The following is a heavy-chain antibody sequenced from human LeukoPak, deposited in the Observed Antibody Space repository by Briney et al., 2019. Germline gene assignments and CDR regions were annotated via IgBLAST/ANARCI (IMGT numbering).Heavy chain of an antibody. J-gene: IGHJ4*02. V-gene: IGHV3-30*04. CDR1: GFTFSNYA. CDR3: AKWVAAAGTDY. CDR2: ISYDGSKK. Sequence: PGRSLRLSCAASGFTFSNYAMHWVRQAPGKGLEWVAIISYDGSKKYYADSVKGRFTISRDNSKNTLYLQMNSLRAEDTAVYYCAKWVAAAGTDYWGQGTLVTVSS. D-gene: IGHD6-13*01.